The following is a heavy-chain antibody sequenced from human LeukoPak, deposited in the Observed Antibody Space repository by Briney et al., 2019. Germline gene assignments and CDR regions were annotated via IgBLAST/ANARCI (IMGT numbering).Heavy chain of an antibody. D-gene: IGHD2-2*03. CDR1: GGTFSSYA. CDR2: IIPIFGIA. J-gene: IGHJ3*02. CDR3: ARSGYCSSTSCLDAFDI. Sequence: SVKVSCKASGGTFSSYAISWVRQAPGQGLEWMGGIIPIFGIANYAQKFQGRVTITADKSTSTAYMELSSLRSEDTAVYYCARSGYCSSTSCLDAFDIWGQGTMVTVSS. V-gene: IGHV1-69*10.